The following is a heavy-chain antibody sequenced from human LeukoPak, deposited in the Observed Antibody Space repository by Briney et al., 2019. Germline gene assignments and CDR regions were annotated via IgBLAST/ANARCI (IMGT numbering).Heavy chain of an antibody. CDR2: IYSAGST. J-gene: IGHJ4*02. Sequence: GGSLRLSCAASGFTVSTNYMTWVRQAPGKGLEWVSVIYSAGSTFYADSVKGRFTISRDNSENTLYLQMNSLRAEDTAVYYCARPTVKGYWGQGTLVTVSS. V-gene: IGHV3-53*01. CDR3: ARPTVKGY. D-gene: IGHD2-21*02. CDR1: GFTVSTNY.